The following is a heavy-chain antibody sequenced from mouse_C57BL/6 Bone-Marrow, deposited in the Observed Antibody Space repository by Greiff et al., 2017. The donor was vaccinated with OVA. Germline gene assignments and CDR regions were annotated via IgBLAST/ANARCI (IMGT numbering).Heavy chain of an antibody. J-gene: IGHJ3*01. Sequence: QVQLQQPGAELVKPGASVKMSCKASGYTFTSYWITWVKQRPGQGLEWIGDIYPGSGSTNYNEKFKSKATLTVDTSSSTAYMQLSSLTSEDSAVYYCARELVTTVVAEAYWGQGTLVTVSA. CDR3: ARELVTTVVAEAY. CDR1: GYTFTSYW. D-gene: IGHD1-1*01. V-gene: IGHV1-55*01. CDR2: IYPGSGST.